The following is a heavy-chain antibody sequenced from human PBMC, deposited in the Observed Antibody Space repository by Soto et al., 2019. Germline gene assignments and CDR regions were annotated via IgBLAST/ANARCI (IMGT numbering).Heavy chain of an antibody. CDR2: ISSDGSNK. D-gene: IGHD6-13*01. V-gene: IGHV3-30*18. CDR1: GFTFSSYG. Sequence: QVQLVESGGGVVQPGRSPRLSCAASGFTFSSYGMHWVRQAPGKGLEWVAVISSDGSNKDYADSVKGRFTISRDNSKNTLYLQMNSLRAEDTAVYYCAKDKSGSWTFDYWGQGTLVTVSS. J-gene: IGHJ4*02. CDR3: AKDKSGSWTFDY.